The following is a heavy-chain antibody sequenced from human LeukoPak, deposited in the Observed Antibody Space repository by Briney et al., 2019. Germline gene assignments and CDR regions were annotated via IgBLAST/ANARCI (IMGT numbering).Heavy chain of an antibody. D-gene: IGHD3-10*01. Sequence: PGGSLRLSCAASGFTFTDFYMSWIRQAPGKGLEWLSHICRSSTDTNYADSVKGRFTISRDNAKNPLFLQLNSLRAEDTAVYYCARKTYYYDSGSYSKSYYFDYWGQGTLVTVSS. CDR2: ICRSSTDT. J-gene: IGHJ4*02. CDR3: ARKTYYYDSGSYSKSYYFDY. V-gene: IGHV3-11*06. CDR1: GFTFTDFY.